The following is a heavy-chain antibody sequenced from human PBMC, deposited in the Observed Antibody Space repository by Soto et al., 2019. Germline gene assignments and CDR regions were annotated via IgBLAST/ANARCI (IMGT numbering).Heavy chain of an antibody. J-gene: IGHJ6*02. CDR2: ISSSNRTI. V-gene: IGHV3-48*02. CDR1: GFTFRSYS. D-gene: IGHD2-15*01. CDR3: AREGWPLLQTGMDV. Sequence: EVQLVESGGGLKQLGGSLRLSCAASGFTFRSYSMNWVRQAPGKGLEWVSYISSSNRTINYADSVKGRFIISRDNAKNSLYLQMHSLRDEDTAVYYCAREGWPLLQTGMDVWGQGTTVTVSS.